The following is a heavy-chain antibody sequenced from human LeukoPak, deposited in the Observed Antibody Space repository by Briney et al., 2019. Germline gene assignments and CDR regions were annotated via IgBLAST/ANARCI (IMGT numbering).Heavy chain of an antibody. CDR3: AKDLFGDIWSLTFDY. CDR1: GFTFSSYG. J-gene: IGHJ4*02. Sequence: PGGSLRLSCAASGFTFSSYGMHWVRQAPGKGLEWVAFIRYDGSNKYYADSVKGRFTISRDNSKNTLYLQMNSLRAEDTAVYYCAKDLFGDIWSLTFDYWGQGTLVTVSS. D-gene: IGHD3-10*01. CDR2: IRYDGSNK. V-gene: IGHV3-30*02.